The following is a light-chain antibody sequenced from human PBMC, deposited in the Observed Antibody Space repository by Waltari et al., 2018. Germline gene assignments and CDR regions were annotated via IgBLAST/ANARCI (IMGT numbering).Light chain of an antibody. Sequence: VMTQSPATLSESPGRMVTLTCRASQSVSKHVAWYQQRPGQAPRLLIYGVSTRATDVPAKFSGSRSGTEVTLTINTLQSEDAATYYCQQYNVWPRTFGQGTKVEI. J-gene: IGKJ1*01. V-gene: IGKV3-15*01. CDR3: QQYNVWPRT. CDR2: GVS. CDR1: QSVSKH.